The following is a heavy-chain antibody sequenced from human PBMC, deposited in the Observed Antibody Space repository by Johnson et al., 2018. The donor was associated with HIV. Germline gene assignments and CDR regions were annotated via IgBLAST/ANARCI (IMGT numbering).Heavy chain of an antibody. CDR3: AREKLELGIDAFDI. Sequence: QVQLVESGGGVVQPGRSLRLSCAASGFIFSDYGMHWVRQAPGKGLEWVAFIRYDGSNKYYADSVKGRFTISRDNSKNTLYLQMNSLRAEDTAVYYCAREKLELGIDAFDIWGQGTMVTVSS. D-gene: IGHD1-7*01. V-gene: IGHV3-30*02. J-gene: IGHJ3*02. CDR1: GFIFSDYG. CDR2: IRYDGSNK.